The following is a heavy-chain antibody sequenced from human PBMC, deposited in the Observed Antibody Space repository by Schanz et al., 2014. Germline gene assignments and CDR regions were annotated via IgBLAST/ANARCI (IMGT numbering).Heavy chain of an antibody. CDR3: ARRGPNCSNNACYHGWFDP. D-gene: IGHD4-4*01. Sequence: QVLLVQSGAEVKQPGASVKVSCKASGYTFTGYYIHWVRQAPGQGFEWMGWINPLSGATDYAPTFQGRVSMTREKRISTAYMEGTRLVSSDTAVYYCARRGPNCSNNACYHGWFDPWGQGTLVTVSS. V-gene: IGHV1-2*02. CDR1: GYTFTGYY. CDR2: INPLSGAT. J-gene: IGHJ5*02.